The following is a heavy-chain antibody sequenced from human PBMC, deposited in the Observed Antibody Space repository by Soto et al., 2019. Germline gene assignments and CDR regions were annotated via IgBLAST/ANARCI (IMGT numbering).Heavy chain of an antibody. Sequence: QVQLVESGGGVVQPGRSLRLSCAASGFTFSSYAMHWVRQAPGKGLEGVAVISYDGSNKYHADSVKGRFTIPRENSKNTLYLQMNSLRAEDTAVYYCARDPLWGTAMVLWYFDLWGRGTVVTVSS. CDR2: ISYDGSNK. D-gene: IGHD5-18*01. V-gene: IGHV3-30-3*01. CDR3: ARDPLWGTAMVLWYFDL. CDR1: GFTFSSYA. J-gene: IGHJ2*01.